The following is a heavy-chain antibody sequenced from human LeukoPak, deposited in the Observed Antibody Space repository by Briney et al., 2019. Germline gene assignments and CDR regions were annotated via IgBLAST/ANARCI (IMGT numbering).Heavy chain of an antibody. J-gene: IGHJ6*03. V-gene: IGHV1-46*01. D-gene: IGHD1-7*01. CDR3: AREVSITGTTYPPAYYYMDV. CDR2: INPSGGST. CDR1: GYTFTSYY. Sequence: GASVKVSCKASGYTFTSYYMHWVRQAPGQGLEWMGIINPSGGSTSYAQKFQGRVTMTRDTSTSTVYMELSSLRSEDTAVYYCAREVSITGTTYPPAYYYMDVWGKGTTVTVSS.